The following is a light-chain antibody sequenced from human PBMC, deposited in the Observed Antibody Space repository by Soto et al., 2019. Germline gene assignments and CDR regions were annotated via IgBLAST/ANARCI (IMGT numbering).Light chain of an antibody. V-gene: IGLV2-8*01. CDR1: SSDVGGYNY. CDR3: SSYAGSSNV. Sequence: QSVLTQPPSASGSPGQPVAISCTGTSSDVGGYNYVSWYQQHPGKAPKLMIYEVNKRPSGVPDRFSGSKSGSTASLTVSGLQAEDEADYYCSSYAGSSNVFGTGTKGTVL. J-gene: IGLJ1*01. CDR2: EVN.